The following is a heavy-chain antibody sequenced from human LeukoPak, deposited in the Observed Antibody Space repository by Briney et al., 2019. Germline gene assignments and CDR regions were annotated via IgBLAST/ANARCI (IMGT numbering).Heavy chain of an antibody. CDR1: GFTFDDYA. V-gene: IGHV3-9*01. Sequence: PGRSLRLSCAASGFTFDDYAMHWVRQAPGKGLEWVSAISWDSGNIHYADSVKGRFTISRDNAKNSLYLQMNSLRIEDTALYYCAKEPNKYSGYDYFDYWGQGTLVTVSS. CDR3: AKEPNKYSGYDYFDY. D-gene: IGHD5-12*01. J-gene: IGHJ4*02. CDR2: ISWDSGNI.